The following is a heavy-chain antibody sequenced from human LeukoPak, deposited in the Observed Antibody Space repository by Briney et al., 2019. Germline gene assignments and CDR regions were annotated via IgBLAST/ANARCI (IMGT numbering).Heavy chain of an antibody. CDR2: IYPGDSDT. CDR3: ARRNYDILTGNEYYFDY. CDR1: GYNFTTYW. Sequence: GESLKISCKGSGYNFTTYWIGWVRQMPGKGLEWMGIIYPGDSDTRYSPSFQGQVTISADKSISTAYLQWSSLKASDTAMYYCARRNYDILTGNEYYFDYWGQGTLVTVSS. V-gene: IGHV5-51*01. D-gene: IGHD3-9*01. J-gene: IGHJ4*02.